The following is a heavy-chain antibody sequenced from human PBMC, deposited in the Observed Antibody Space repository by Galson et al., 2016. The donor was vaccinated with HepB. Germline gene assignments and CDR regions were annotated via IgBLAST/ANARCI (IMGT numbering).Heavy chain of an antibody. Sequence: QSGAEVKKPGESLRISCKGSGYSFTNYWISWVRQMPGKGLEWMGRIDPSDSYTNYSPSFQGHVTLSADKSLSTVYLHWSSLKASDTAMYYCARVGSDILSGSDNWFDPWGQGTLVTVSS. CDR3: ARVGSDILSGSDNWFDP. CDR1: GYSFTNYW. D-gene: IGHD3-9*01. CDR2: IDPSDSYT. V-gene: IGHV5-10-1*01. J-gene: IGHJ5*02.